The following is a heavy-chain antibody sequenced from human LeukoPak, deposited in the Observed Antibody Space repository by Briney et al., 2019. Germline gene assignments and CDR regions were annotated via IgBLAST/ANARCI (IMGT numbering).Heavy chain of an antibody. J-gene: IGHJ4*02. D-gene: IGHD6-19*01. CDR2: INHSGST. CDR3: ATGSSGWYYKLDY. Sequence: SETLSLTCAVYGGSFSGYYWSWIRQPPGKGLEWIGEINHSGSTNYNPSLKSRVTISVDTSKNQFSLKLSSVTTADTAVYYCATGSSGWYYKLDYWGQGTLVTVSS. V-gene: IGHV4-34*01. CDR1: GGSFSGYY.